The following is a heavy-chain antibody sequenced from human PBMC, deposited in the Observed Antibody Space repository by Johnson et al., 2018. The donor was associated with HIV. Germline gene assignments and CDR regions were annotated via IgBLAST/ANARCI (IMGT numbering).Heavy chain of an antibody. V-gene: IGHV3-11*04. D-gene: IGHD6-19*01. J-gene: IGHJ3*02. CDR1: GFTFSDYY. CDR2: IGSGGTTI. CDR3: ARISGWYSPAFDI. Sequence: QVQLVESGGGLVKPGGSLRLSCVASGFTFSDYYMSWIRQAPGKGLEWLSYIGSGGTTIYSADSVKGRFTISRDNSKNTLYLQMNSLRAEDTAVFYCARISGWYSPAFDIWGQGTMVTVSS.